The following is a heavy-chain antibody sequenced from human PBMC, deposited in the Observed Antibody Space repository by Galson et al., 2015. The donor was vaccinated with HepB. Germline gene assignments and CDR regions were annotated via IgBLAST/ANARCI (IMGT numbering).Heavy chain of an antibody. J-gene: IGHJ1*01. D-gene: IGHD2-15*01. CDR3: AKSPPGYCSGGSCYPEYFQH. CDR1: GFTFSSYG. CDR2: ISYDGSNK. V-gene: IGHV3-30*18. Sequence: SLRLSCAASGFTFSSYGMHWVRQAPGKGLEWVAVISYDGSNKYYADSVRGRFTISRDNSMNTLYLQMNSLRAEDTAVYYCAKSPPGYCSGGSCYPEYFQHWGQGTLVTVSS.